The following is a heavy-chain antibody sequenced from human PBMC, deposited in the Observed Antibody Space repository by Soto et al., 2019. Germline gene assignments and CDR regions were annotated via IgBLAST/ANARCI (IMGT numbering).Heavy chain of an antibody. Sequence: GASVKVSCKASGYTFTSYCISWVRQAPGQGLEWMGWISAYNGNTNYAQKLQGRVTMTTDTSTSTAYMELRSLRSDDTAVYYCARLDTPNIVVVPAAIHAFDSWGQGTMVTVSS. CDR1: GYTFTSYC. D-gene: IGHD2-2*01. V-gene: IGHV1-18*01. J-gene: IGHJ3*02. CDR3: ARLDTPNIVVVPAAIHAFDS. CDR2: ISAYNGNT.